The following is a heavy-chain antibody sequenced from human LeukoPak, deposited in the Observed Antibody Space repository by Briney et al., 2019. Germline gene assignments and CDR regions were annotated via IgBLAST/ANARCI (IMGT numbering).Heavy chain of an antibody. J-gene: IGHJ4*02. CDR3: ARSRPTYYYDSSGTNFDY. CDR1: GGSISSFY. V-gene: IGHV4-59*08. D-gene: IGHD3-22*01. CDR2: IYYSGST. Sequence: KPSETLSLTCPGSGGSISSFYWSWIRQPPGKGMEWIGYIYYSGSTNYNPSLKSRVTISVDTSKNQFSLKLSSVTAADTAVYYCARSRPTYYYDSSGTNFDYWGQGTLVTVSS.